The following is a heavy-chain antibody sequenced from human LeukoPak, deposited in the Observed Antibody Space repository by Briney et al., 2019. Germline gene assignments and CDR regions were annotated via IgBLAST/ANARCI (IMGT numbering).Heavy chain of an antibody. D-gene: IGHD5-24*01. V-gene: IGHV1-69*13. CDR3: ARAATSQRRAFDI. CDR2: IIPIFGTA. J-gene: IGHJ3*02. CDR1: GGTFSSYA. Sequence: SVRVSCKASGGTFSSYAISWVRQAPGQGLEWMGGIIPIFGTANYAQKFQGRVTITADESTSTAYMELSSLRSEDTAVYYCARAATSQRRAFDIWGQGTMVTVSS.